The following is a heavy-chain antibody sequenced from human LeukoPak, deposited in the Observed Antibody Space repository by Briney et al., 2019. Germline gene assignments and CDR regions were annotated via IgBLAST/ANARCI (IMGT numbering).Heavy chain of an antibody. V-gene: IGHV3-33*01. CDR2: IWYDGSNK. J-gene: IGHJ4*02. CDR3: ARANYYDSSGPDY. Sequence: GGSLRLSCAASGFTFSSYGMHWVRQAPGKGLEWVAVIWYDGSNKYYADSVKGRFTISRDNSKNTLYLQTNSLRAEDTAVYYCARANYYDSSGPDYWGQGTLVTVSS. CDR1: GFTFSSYG. D-gene: IGHD3-22*01.